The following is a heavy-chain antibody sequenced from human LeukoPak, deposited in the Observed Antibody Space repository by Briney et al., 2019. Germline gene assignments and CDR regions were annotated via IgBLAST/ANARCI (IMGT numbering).Heavy chain of an antibody. Sequence: GGSLRLSCAASGFTFSSSWMHWVRQAPGEGSVWVSRTNPDGTTTSYADSVKGRFTISRDNASNTLFLQMNSLRVDDTAVYYCATDLAGLFDYWGRGTLVSVSS. V-gene: IGHV3-74*01. CDR1: GFTFSSSW. J-gene: IGHJ4*02. CDR2: TNPDGTTT. CDR3: ATDLAGLFDY.